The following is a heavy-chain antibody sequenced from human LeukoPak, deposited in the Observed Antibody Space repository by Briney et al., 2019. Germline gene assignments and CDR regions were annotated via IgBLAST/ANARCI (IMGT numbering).Heavy chain of an antibody. V-gene: IGHV4-34*01. Sequence: SETLSLTCAVYGGSFSGYYWSWIRQPPGKGLEWIGEINHSGSTNYNPSLKSRVTISVDTSKNQFSLKLSSVTAADTAVYYCARGAVVRGGRYYYYYGIDVWGKGTTVTVSS. D-gene: IGHD3-10*01. CDR2: INHSGST. CDR1: GGSFSGYY. J-gene: IGHJ6*04. CDR3: ARGAVVRGGRYYYYYGIDV.